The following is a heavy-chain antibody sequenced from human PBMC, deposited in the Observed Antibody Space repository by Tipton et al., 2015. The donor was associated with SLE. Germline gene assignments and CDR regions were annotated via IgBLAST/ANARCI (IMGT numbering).Heavy chain of an antibody. CDR2: ISSNGGST. V-gene: IGHV3-64D*09. CDR1: GFTFSSYA. J-gene: IGHJ4*02. CDR3: VKEGGSSSSDY. D-gene: IGHD6-13*01. Sequence: GSLRLSCSASGFTFSSYAMHWVRQAPGKGLEYVSAISSNGGSTYYADSVKGRFTISRDNSKNTLYLQMSSLRAEDTAVYCCVKEGGSSSSDYWGQGTLVTVSS.